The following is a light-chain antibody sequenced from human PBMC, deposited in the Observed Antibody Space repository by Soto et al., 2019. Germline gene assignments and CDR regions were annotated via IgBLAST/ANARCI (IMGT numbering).Light chain of an antibody. V-gene: IGKV3-11*01. J-gene: IGKJ1*01. Sequence: EIVLTQSPATLSLSPGERATLSCRASQRIRSYLAWYQQKPGKAPRLLIYDAANRATGIPAMFRGSESGTEFSLTISSLDPEDFSVYYCQQPWTFGQRSKLEIK. CDR2: DAA. CDR1: QRIRSY. CDR3: QQPWT.